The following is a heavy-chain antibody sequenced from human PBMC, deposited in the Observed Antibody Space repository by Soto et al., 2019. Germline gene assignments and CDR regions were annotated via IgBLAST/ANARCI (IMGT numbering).Heavy chain of an antibody. Sequence: PGGSLRLSCAASGFTFSSYSMNWVRQAPGKGLEWVSSISSSSSYIYYADSVKGRITISRDNAKNSLYLQMNSLRAEDTVVYYCARTIWNSGRVWFDPWGQGTLVTVSS. CDR1: GFTFSSYS. D-gene: IGHD1-7*01. CDR3: ARTIWNSGRVWFDP. V-gene: IGHV3-21*01. J-gene: IGHJ5*02. CDR2: ISSSSSYI.